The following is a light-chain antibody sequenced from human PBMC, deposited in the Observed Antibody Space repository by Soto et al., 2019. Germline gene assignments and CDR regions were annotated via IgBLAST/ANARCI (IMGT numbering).Light chain of an antibody. V-gene: IGLV2-14*01. CDR3: SSYTSSATPVV. Sequence: QSVLTQPASVSGSPGQSITMSCTGTSSDDGGYNYVSWYQQHPGKAPKLMIYEVSNRPSGVSNRFSGSKSGNTASLTISGLQAEDEADYYCSSYTSSATPVVFGGGTQLTVL. CDR2: EVS. CDR1: SSDDGGYNY. J-gene: IGLJ2*01.